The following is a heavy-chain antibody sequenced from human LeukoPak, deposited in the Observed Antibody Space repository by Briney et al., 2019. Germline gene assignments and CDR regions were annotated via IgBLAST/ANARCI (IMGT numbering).Heavy chain of an antibody. CDR3: AKGTHWNYYYMDV. Sequence: PGGSLRLSCAASGFTFSSYAMSWVRQAPGKGLEWVANIKQDGSEKYYVDSVKGRFTISRDNAKNSLYLQMNSLRAEDTAVYYCAKGTHWNYYYMDVWGKGTTVTVSS. CDR1: GFTFSSYA. CDR2: IKQDGSEK. D-gene: IGHD1-1*01. V-gene: IGHV3-7*01. J-gene: IGHJ6*03.